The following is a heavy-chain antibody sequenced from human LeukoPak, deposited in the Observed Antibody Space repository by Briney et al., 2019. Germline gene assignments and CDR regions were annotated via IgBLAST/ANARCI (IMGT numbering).Heavy chain of an antibody. D-gene: IGHD6-19*01. Sequence: SETLSLTCALSGGSITDYYYNWVRQPPGKGLEWIGESNHSGSTNYNPSLKSRVTISVDTSKNQFSLKLSSVTAADTAVYYCARGRSFGYSSGWYYHYYYYMDVWGKGTTVTVSS. J-gene: IGHJ6*03. CDR2: SNHSGST. CDR1: GGSITDYY. V-gene: IGHV4-34*01. CDR3: ARGRSFGYSSGWYYHYYYYMDV.